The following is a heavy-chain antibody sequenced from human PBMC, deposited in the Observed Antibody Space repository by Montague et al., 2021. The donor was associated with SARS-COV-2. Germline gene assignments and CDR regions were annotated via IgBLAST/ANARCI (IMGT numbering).Heavy chain of an antibody. Sequence: SETLSLTCTVSGRSISTDHYWGWIRQPPGKGLEWIGSIHHSGNTYYNPSLKSRLTISIDTSKNQFSLKLTSLTAADTAVYYCASQVAYLDYFDPWGQGTLVTVPS. CDR2: IHHSGNT. CDR1: GRSISTDHY. J-gene: IGHJ5*02. V-gene: IGHV4-38-2*02. D-gene: IGHD4-11*01. CDR3: ASQVAYLDYFDP.